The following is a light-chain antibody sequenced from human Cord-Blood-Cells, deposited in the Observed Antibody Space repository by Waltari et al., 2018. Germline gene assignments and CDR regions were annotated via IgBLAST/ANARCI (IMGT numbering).Light chain of an antibody. CDR2: EVS. J-gene: IGLJ1*01. V-gene: IGLV2-23*02. CDR3: CSYAGSSTYV. CDR1: RSDGGSYNP. Sequence: QSALTHPASVSGSPGQSNTISCTGTRSDGGSYNPSSWYQQHPGKAPKLMIYEVSKRPSGVSNRFSGSKSGNTASLTISGLQAEDEADYYCCSYAGSSTYVFGTGTKVTVL.